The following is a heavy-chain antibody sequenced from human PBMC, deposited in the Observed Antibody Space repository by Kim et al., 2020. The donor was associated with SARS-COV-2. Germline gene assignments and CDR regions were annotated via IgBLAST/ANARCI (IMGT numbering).Heavy chain of an antibody. D-gene: IGHD2-15*01. V-gene: IGHV1-2*06. Sequence: ASVKVSCKASGYTFTGYYMHWVRQAPGQGLEWMGRINPNGGGTNYAQKFQGRVTMTRDTSISTAYMELSRLRSDDTAVYYCARGDHIVVVVAAVDYWGQGTLGTVSS. CDR3: ARGDHIVVVVAAVDY. CDR1: GYTFTGYY. CDR2: INPNGGGT. J-gene: IGHJ4*02.